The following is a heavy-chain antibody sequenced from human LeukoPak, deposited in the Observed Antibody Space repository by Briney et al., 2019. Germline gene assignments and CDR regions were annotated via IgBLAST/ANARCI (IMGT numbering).Heavy chain of an antibody. V-gene: IGHV3-49*04. CDR2: IRSKAYGGTT. CDR1: GFTFGDYA. J-gene: IGHJ5*01. Sequence: PGRSLRLSCTASGFTFGDYAMSWVRQAPGKGLEWVGFIRSKAYGGTTEYAASVKGRFTISSDDSKSIAYLQMNSLKTEDTAVYYCTRASVRYFDWFHYWGQGTLVTVSS. D-gene: IGHD3-9*01. CDR3: TRASVRYFDWFHY.